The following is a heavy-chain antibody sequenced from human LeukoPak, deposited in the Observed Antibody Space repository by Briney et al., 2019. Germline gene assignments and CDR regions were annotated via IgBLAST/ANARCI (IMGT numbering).Heavy chain of an antibody. Sequence: GGSLRLSCVESGFTFRGYGMHWVRQAPGKGLEWLSLLWYDGSNEYYADSVKGRFTISRDNSKNTLYLQMNSLRAEDTAVYFCAKGMTTGPRSVYHYMDVWGKGTTVTVS. CDR1: GFTFRGYG. CDR3: AKGMTTGPRSVYHYMDV. CDR2: LWYDGSNE. J-gene: IGHJ6*03. D-gene: IGHD4-17*01. V-gene: IGHV3-33*06.